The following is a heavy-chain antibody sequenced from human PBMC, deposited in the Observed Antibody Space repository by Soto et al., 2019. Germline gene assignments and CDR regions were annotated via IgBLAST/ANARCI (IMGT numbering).Heavy chain of an antibody. Sequence: EVQLLESGGGLVKPGGSRRLSCAAAGFTFSNAWMSWVRQAPGKGLEWVGRIKSKTDGGTSDYAPPVKGRVTLSRDDSKNTLYLQMNSLTTEYTAVYYCTSWTRYYGGYFDDWGQGTLVTVSS. V-gene: IGHV3-15*01. D-gene: IGHD1-26*01. CDR3: TSWTRYYGGYFDD. J-gene: IGHJ4*02. CDR2: IKSKTDGGTS. CDR1: GFTFSNAW.